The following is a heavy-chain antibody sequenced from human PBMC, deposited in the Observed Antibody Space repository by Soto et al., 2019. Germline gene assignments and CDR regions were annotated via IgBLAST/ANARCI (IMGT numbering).Heavy chain of an antibody. Sequence: ASVKVSCKSSGYTFNIYGINWVRQAPGQGLEWMGWIKPHNGNTKYAQNLQGRVTMTTDTSTSTAYMELRSLRSDDTAVYYCARDLDGSGSYYTDYWGQGTLGTVAA. D-gene: IGHD3-10*01. CDR2: IKPHNGNT. V-gene: IGHV1-18*01. J-gene: IGHJ4*02. CDR3: ARDLDGSGSYYTDY. CDR1: GYTFNIYG.